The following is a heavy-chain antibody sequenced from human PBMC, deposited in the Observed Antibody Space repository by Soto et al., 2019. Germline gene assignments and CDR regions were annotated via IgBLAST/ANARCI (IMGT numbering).Heavy chain of an antibody. J-gene: IGHJ4*02. CDR1: GFTFSSYA. CDR3: AKASYYDSSGSGRKGRSLDTKPDY. V-gene: IGHV3-23*01. Sequence: EVQLLESGGGLVQPGGSLRLSCAASGFTFSSYAMSWVRQAPGKGLEWVSAISGSGGSTYYADSVKGRFTISRDNSKNTLYLQMNSLRAEDTAVYYCAKASYYDSSGSGRKGRSLDTKPDYWGQGTLVTVSS. CDR2: ISGSGGST. D-gene: IGHD3-22*01.